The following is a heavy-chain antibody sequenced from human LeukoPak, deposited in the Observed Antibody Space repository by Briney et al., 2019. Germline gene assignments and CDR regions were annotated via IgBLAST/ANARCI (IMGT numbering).Heavy chain of an antibody. CDR3: ARDQTYSGSGIYTYLDY. CDR2: IYYSGST. Sequence: SETLSLTCTVSGGSISSYYWSWIRQPPGKGLEWIGYIYYSGSTNYNPSLKSRVTISVDTSKNHFSLKLTSVTAADTAVYYCARDQTYSGSGIYTYLDYWGQGILVTVSS. D-gene: IGHD3-10*01. J-gene: IGHJ4*02. CDR1: GGSISSYY. V-gene: IGHV4-59*12.